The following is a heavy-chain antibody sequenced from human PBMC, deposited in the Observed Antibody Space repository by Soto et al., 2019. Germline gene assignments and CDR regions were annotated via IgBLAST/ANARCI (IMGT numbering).Heavy chain of an antibody. J-gene: IGHJ6*02. CDR1: GYTFTSYY. V-gene: IGHV1-46*01. Sequence: GASVKVCCKASGYTFTSYYMHWVRQAPGQGLEWMGIINPSGGSTSYAQKFQGRVTMTRDTSTSTVYMELSSLRSEDTAVYYCARDGEQLVYYYYYGMDVWGQGTTVTVSS. CDR3: ARDGEQLVYYYYYGMDV. D-gene: IGHD6-6*01. CDR2: INPSGGST.